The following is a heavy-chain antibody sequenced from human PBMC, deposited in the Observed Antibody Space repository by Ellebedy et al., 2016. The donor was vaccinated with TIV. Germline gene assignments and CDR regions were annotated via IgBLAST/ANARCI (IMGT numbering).Heavy chain of an antibody. CDR1: GGSISSYY. J-gene: IGHJ3*02. D-gene: IGHD3-3*01. V-gene: IGHV4-59*01. Sequence: MPSETLSLTCTVSGGSISSYYWSWIRQPPGKGLEWLGHIFYSGSTNYNPSLRSRITISADTSKNQFSLKLTSVTAADTAIYYCTRNNITIFGVTDAFDIWGQGTMVAVSS. CDR3: TRNNITIFGVTDAFDI. CDR2: IFYSGST.